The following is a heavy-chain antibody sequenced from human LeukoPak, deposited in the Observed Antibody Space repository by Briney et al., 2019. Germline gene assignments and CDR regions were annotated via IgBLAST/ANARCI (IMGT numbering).Heavy chain of an antibody. CDR2: ISGSGGST. Sequence: AGGSLRLSCAASGFTFSSYGMSWVRQAPGKGLEWVSAISGSGGSTYYADSVKGRFTISRDNSKNTLYLQMNSLRAEDTAVYYCARELDSSSWYFCLAYWGQGTLVTVSS. CDR1: GFTFSSYG. D-gene: IGHD6-13*01. CDR3: ARELDSSSWYFCLAY. V-gene: IGHV3-23*01. J-gene: IGHJ4*02.